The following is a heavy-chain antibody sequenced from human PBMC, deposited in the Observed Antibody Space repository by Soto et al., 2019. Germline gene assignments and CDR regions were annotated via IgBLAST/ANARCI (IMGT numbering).Heavy chain of an antibody. V-gene: IGHV4-34*01. D-gene: IGHD2-15*01. J-gene: IGHJ4*02. CDR1: GGSFSGYY. CDR3: ARGGYCSGGSCSTLGY. Sequence: QVQLQKWGAGLLKPSETLSLTCAVYGGSFSGYYWSWIRQPPGKGLEWIGEINHSGSTNYNPSLKSRVTISVDTSKNQFSLKLSSVTAADTAVYYCARGGYCSGGSCSTLGYWGQGTLVTVSS. CDR2: INHSGST.